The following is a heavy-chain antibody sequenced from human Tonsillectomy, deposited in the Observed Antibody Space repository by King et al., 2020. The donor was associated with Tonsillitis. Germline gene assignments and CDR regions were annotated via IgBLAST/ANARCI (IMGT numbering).Heavy chain of an antibody. V-gene: IGHV1-2*02. CDR2: INPNTSGT. CDR1: GYTFSEYY. D-gene: IGHD2-15*01. Sequence: QLVQSGAEVKKPGASVKVSCKASGYTFSEYYMHWVRQAPGQGLEWMGWINPNTSGTNSAQKCQGMITMTRDTSISTAYMELRGLRSDDTAVYYCARVLHKKNIPGLRVWFDPWGQGTLVTVSS. J-gene: IGHJ5*02. CDR3: ARVLHKKNIPGLRVWFDP.